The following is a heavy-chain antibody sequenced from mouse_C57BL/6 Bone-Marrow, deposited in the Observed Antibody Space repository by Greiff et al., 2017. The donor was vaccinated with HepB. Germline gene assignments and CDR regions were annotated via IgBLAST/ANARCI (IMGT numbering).Heavy chain of an antibody. V-gene: IGHV1-64*01. D-gene: IGHD3-2*02. J-gene: IGHJ2*01. CDR3: ARERGQLRLRSLDY. CDR1: GYTFTSYW. Sequence: VQLQQPGAELVKPGASVKLSCKASGYTFTSYWMHWVKQRPGQGLEWIGMIHPNSGSTNYNEKFKSKATLTVDKSSSTAYMQLSSLTSEDAAVYDCARERGQLRLRSLDYWGQGTTLTVSS. CDR2: IHPNSGST.